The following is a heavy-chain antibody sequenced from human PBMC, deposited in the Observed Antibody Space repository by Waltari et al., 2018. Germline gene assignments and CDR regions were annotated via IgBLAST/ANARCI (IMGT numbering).Heavy chain of an antibody. CDR3: AKAGGIYNYPLDP. CDR2: ISSDGSGK. J-gene: IGHJ5*02. CDR1: GSPFNQYG. Sequence: QVEESGGGVVKPGGSLMLSWVASGSPFNQYGMHWVRQAPGKGLEWLAVISSDGSGKYYADSVKGRFTMSRDNSKNMVYLQMNSLRPEDTAVYYCAKAGGIYNYPLDPWGQGTLVTVSS. D-gene: IGHD1-26*01. V-gene: IGHV3-30*18.